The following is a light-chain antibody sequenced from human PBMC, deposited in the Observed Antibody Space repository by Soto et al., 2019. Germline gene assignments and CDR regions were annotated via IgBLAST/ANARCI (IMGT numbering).Light chain of an antibody. CDR3: QQYYSTPT. V-gene: IGKV4-1*01. Sequence: DIVMTQSPDSLAVSLGERATINCKSSQSVLYSSNNKNYLAWYQQKPGQPPKLLIYWASTRESGAPDRFSGSGSGTDFTLTISSLQAEDVAVYYCQQYYSTPTFGGGTKVGIK. CDR2: WAS. J-gene: IGKJ4*01. CDR1: QSVLYSSNNKNY.